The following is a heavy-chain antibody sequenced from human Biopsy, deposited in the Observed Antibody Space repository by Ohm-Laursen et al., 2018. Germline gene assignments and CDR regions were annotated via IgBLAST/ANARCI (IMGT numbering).Heavy chain of an antibody. CDR3: ARDRDRRGWFDP. D-gene: IGHD1-14*01. CDR1: GGSLSSYS. CDR2: IYTSRIT. J-gene: IGHJ5*02. V-gene: IGHV4-4*07. Sequence: SETLSLTCTVSGGSLSSYSWSWIRQPAGKGLEWIGQIYTSRITNYNPSLKSRVTMSVDTSKNKFSLRVSSVTAADTAVYYCARDRDRRGWFDPWGQGTLVTVSS.